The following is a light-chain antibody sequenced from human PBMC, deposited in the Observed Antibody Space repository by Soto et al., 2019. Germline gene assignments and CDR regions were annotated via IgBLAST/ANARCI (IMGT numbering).Light chain of an antibody. J-gene: IGKJ4*01. CDR2: GAS. CDR3: QQFNACPLT. CDR1: QGISDY. V-gene: IGKV1-9*01. Sequence: DIQLTQSPSFLSASVGDRVTISCRASQGISDYLAWYQQKPGKAPKLLIYGASTLQSGVPSRFSGSGSGTEFTLTISCLQPEDFATYFCQQFNACPLTFSGGTKLEIK.